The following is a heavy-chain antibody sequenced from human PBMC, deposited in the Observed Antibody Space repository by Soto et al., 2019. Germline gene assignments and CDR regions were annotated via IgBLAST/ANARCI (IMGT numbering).Heavy chain of an antibody. Sequence: VHLVESGGGLVKPGGSLTLSCAASGFIFNDYYMSWIRQAPGKGLEWLSNISSSSGSKKYADAGKGRFTISRDNAKKSRYLEMHSLRAEDTAVYYCARYAAEVNTFFDHWGQGTLVTVSS. J-gene: IGHJ4*02. CDR3: ARYAAEVNTFFDH. V-gene: IGHV3-11*06. CDR1: GFIFNDYY. CDR2: ISSSSGSK. D-gene: IGHD3-16*01.